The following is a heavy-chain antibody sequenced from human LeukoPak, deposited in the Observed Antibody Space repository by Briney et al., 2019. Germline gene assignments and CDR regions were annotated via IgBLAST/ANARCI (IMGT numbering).Heavy chain of an antibody. D-gene: IGHD4-23*01. V-gene: IGHV4-39*01. CDR2: IYYSGST. CDR1: GGSISSSSYY. CDR3: ASGGNSGDAFDI. J-gene: IGHJ3*02. Sequence: SETLSLTCTVSGGSISSSSYYWGWIRQPPGKGLEWIGSIYYSGSTYYNPSLKSRVTISVDTPKNQFSLKLSSVTAADTAVYYCASGGNSGDAFDIWGQGTMVTVSS.